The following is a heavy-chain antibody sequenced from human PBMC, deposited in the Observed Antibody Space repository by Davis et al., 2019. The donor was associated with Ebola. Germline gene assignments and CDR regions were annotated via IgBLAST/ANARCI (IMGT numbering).Heavy chain of an antibody. CDR3: ARVNTDIVVVVAAMDV. V-gene: IGHV3-30-3*01. CDR2: ISYDGSNK. Sequence: GESLKIPCAASGFPFRSYAMHWVRQAPGKGLEWVAVISYDGSNKYYADSVKGRFTISRDNSKNPLYLQMNSLRAEDTAVYYCARVNTDIVVVVAAMDVWGQGTTVTVSS. CDR1: GFPFRSYA. D-gene: IGHD2-15*01. J-gene: IGHJ6*02.